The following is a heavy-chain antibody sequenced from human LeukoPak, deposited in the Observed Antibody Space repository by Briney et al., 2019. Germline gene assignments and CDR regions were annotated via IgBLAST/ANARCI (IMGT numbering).Heavy chain of an antibody. D-gene: IGHD2-2*01. V-gene: IGHV1-2*02. Sequence: ASVKVSCKASGYTFIGHYMHWVRQAPGQGLEWMGWINPDSGGTNYAQKFQGRATMTRDTSISTAYMELSRLRSDDTAMYYCTKGTDAFDIWGQGTMVTVSS. CDR3: TKGTDAFDI. J-gene: IGHJ3*02. CDR2: INPDSGGT. CDR1: GYTFIGHY.